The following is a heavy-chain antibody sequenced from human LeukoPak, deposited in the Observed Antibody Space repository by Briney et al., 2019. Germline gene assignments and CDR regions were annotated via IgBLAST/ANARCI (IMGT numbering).Heavy chain of an antibody. V-gene: IGHV1-2*02. J-gene: IGHJ4*02. D-gene: IGHD6-19*01. CDR2: INPNSGGT. CDR3: ATLRRSGWYIGD. Sequence: ASVKVSCKASGYTFTDYYMHWVRQAPGQGLEWMGWINPNSGGTNYAEKFQGRVIMTRDTSITTAYMELSSLRSDDTAMYYCATLRRSGWYIGDWGQGTLVTVSS. CDR1: GYTFTDYY.